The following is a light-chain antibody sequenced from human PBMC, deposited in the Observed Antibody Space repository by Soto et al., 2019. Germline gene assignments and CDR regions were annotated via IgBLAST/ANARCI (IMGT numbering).Light chain of an antibody. CDR1: QSVSSSY. J-gene: IGKJ1*01. CDR2: DTS. Sequence: EIVLPPSPGTLSFSPLERATLSFRASQSVSSSYLVWYQQKPGQAPRLLIYDTSSRATGIPDRFSGSGSGTDFTLTISRLEPEDFAVYYCQQYAGSPWTFGQGTKVDIK. CDR3: QQYAGSPWT. V-gene: IGKV3-20*01.